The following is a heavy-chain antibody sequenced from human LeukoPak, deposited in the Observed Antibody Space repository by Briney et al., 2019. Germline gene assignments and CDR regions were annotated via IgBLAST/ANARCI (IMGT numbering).Heavy chain of an antibody. D-gene: IGHD3-10*01. CDR2: ISFVGSNK. CDR3: AKISVYDSGEVY. CDR1: GFTFSSYG. J-gene: IGHJ4*02. V-gene: IGHV3-30*18. Sequence: GGSLRLSCAASGFTFSSYGMHWVRPAPGKGLEWVAVISFVGSNKYYADSVKGRFTISRDDSKNTLYLQMNTLRAEDTAMYYCAKISVYDSGEVYWGQRTLVTVSS.